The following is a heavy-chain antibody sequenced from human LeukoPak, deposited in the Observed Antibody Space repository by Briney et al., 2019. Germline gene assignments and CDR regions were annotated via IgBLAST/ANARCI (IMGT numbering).Heavy chain of an antibody. CDR1: GYTFTSYA. V-gene: IGHV1-3*03. D-gene: IGHD3-22*01. CDR2: INAGNGNT. CDR3: ARSSPEYYYDSSGYYGNAFDI. J-gene: IGHJ3*02. Sequence: ASVKVSCKASGYTFTSYAMHWVRQAPGQRLEWMGWINAGNGNTKYSQEFQGRVTITRDTSASTAYMELSSLRSEDTAVYYCARSSPEYYYDSSGYYGNAFDIWGQGTMVTVSS.